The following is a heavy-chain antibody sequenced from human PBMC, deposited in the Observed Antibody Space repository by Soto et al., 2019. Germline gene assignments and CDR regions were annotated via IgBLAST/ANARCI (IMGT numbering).Heavy chain of an antibody. D-gene: IGHD2-2*01. CDR3: ASTRGGGYCSSTSCYWVYYYYGMDV. Sequence: LSLTCTVSGGSISSSSYYWGWIRQPPGKGLEWIGSIYYSGSAYYNPSLKSRVTISVDTSKNQFSLKLSSVTAADTAVYYCASTRGGGYCSSTSCYWVYYYYGMDVWGQGTTVTVSS. CDR1: GGSISSSSYY. CDR2: IYYSGSA. J-gene: IGHJ6*02. V-gene: IGHV4-39*01.